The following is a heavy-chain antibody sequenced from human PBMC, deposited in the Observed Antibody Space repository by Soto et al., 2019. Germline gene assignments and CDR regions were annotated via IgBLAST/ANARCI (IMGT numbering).Heavy chain of an antibody. CDR2: INTRNGAT. Sequence: QVQLVQSGAEVENPGASVSVSCRASGYTFIAYYMHWVRQAPGHGLEWMGWINTRNGATKYAQKFQDRGTITRDASISTAYMQLTRLTSDDSAVYYCARGTGSSWFDPSGQGTLVAVSS. V-gene: IGHV1-2*02. CDR1: GYTFIAYY. J-gene: IGHJ5*02. D-gene: IGHD3-10*01. CDR3: ARGTGSSWFDP.